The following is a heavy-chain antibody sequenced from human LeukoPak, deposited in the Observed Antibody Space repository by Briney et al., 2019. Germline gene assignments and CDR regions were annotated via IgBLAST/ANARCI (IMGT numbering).Heavy chain of an antibody. J-gene: IGHJ4*02. Sequence: SETLSLTCAVYGGSFSGYYWSWIRQPPGKGLEWIGEINHSGSTNYNPSLKSRVTISVDTSKNQFSLKLSSVTAADTAVYYCARDDFWSGYSFHYWGQGTLVTVSS. CDR3: ARDDFWSGYSFHY. CDR1: GGSFSGYY. CDR2: INHSGST. D-gene: IGHD3-3*01. V-gene: IGHV4-34*01.